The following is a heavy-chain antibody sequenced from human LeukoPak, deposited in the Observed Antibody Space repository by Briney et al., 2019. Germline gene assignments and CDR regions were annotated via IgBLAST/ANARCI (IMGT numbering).Heavy chain of an antibody. J-gene: IGHJ4*02. CDR2: INHSGST. CDR3: ARGWSSTLMSTVTPFDY. V-gene: IGHV4-34*01. CDR1: GGSFSGYY. D-gene: IGHD4-11*01. Sequence: SETLSLTCAVYGGSFSGYYWSWIRQPPGKGLEWIGEINHSGSTNYNPSLKSRVTISVDTSKNQFSLKLSSVTAADTAVYYCARGWSSTLMSTVTPFDYWGQGTLVTVSS.